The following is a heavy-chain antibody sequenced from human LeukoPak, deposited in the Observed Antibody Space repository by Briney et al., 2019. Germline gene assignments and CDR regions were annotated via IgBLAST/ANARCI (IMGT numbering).Heavy chain of an antibody. CDR3: ARYFGALNWFDP. CDR2: IIPIFGTA. D-gene: IGHD3-9*01. CDR1: GGTFISYA. Sequence: SVKVSCKASGGTFISYAISWVRQAPGQGLEWMGGIIPIFGTANYAQKFQGRVTITADKSTSTAYMELSSLRSEDTAVYYCARYFGALNWFDPWGQGTLVTVSS. J-gene: IGHJ5*02. V-gene: IGHV1-69*06.